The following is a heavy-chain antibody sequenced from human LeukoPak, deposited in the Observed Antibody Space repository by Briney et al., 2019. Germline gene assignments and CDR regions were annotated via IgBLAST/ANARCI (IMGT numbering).Heavy chain of an antibody. D-gene: IGHD2-21*01. CDR3: ASGMFSDSDY. CDR2: ISPNSGGT. CDR1: GYTFTGYY. V-gene: IGHV1-2*02. Sequence: ASVKVSCKASGYTFTGYYIHWVRQAPGQGLEWMGWISPNSGGTNSAQKFQGRVTMTRDTSISTAYMELSRLRSDDTAVYYCASGMFSDSDYWGQGTLVTVSS. J-gene: IGHJ4*02.